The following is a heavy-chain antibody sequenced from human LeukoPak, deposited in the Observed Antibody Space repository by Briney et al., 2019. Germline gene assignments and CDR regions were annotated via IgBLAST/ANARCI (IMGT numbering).Heavy chain of an antibody. D-gene: IGHD6-19*01. CDR2: IYYSGSN. Sequence: PAETLSLTCTVSGGSHSSYYWSWIRQPPGKGLEWMGYIYYSGSNKYNPSLKSGVTISVDTSKNHFSLKLSSVTAADTAVYYCARQHWYSSGWLDYWGQGTLVTVSS. CDR1: GGSHSSYY. V-gene: IGHV4-59*08. J-gene: IGHJ4*02. CDR3: ARQHWYSSGWLDY.